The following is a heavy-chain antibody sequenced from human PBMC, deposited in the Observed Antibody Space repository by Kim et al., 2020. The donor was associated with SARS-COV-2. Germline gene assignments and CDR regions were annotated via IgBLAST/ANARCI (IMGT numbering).Heavy chain of an antibody. CDR2: IWYDGSNK. CDR3: AKGRSSGFAGPCDY. Sequence: GGSLRLSCAASGFTFSSYGMHWVRQAPGKGLEWVAVIWYDGSNKYYADSVKGRFTISRDNSKNTLYLQMNSLRAEDTAVYYCAKGRSSGFAGPCDYWGQGTLVTVSS. V-gene: IGHV3-33*06. CDR1: GFTFSSYG. J-gene: IGHJ4*02. D-gene: IGHD6-19*01.